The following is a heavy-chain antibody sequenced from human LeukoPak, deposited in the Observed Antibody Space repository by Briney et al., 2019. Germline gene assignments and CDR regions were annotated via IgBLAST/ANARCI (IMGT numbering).Heavy chain of an antibody. Sequence: SETLSLTCTVSGGSISSYYWNWIRQPPGKGLEWIGYVYYSGSTNYNPSLKSRVTISVDTSKNQFSLKLSSVTAADTAVYYCARLSSGWLGDYFDYWGQGTLVTVSS. CDR2: VYYSGST. D-gene: IGHD6-19*01. V-gene: IGHV4-59*01. J-gene: IGHJ4*02. CDR3: ARLSSGWLGDYFDY. CDR1: GGSISSYY.